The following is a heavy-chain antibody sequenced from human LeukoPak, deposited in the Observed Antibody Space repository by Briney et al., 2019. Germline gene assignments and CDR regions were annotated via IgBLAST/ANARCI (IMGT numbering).Heavy chain of an antibody. CDR3: ARDQGGGASDI. D-gene: IGHD2-15*01. CDR2: ISAYKGNT. V-gene: IGHV1-18*01. Sequence: ASVKVSCKASAYTFTSYGITWVRQAPVQGLEWMGWISAYKGNTNYAQKFQGRVTMTTDTATSTAYMELRSLRSDDTAVYYCARDQGGGASDIWGQGTMVTVSS. CDR1: AYTFTSYG. J-gene: IGHJ3*02.